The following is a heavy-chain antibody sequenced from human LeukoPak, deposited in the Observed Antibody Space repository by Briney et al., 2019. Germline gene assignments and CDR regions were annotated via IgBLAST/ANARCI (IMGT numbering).Heavy chain of an antibody. D-gene: IGHD3-3*01. CDR3: ARDAIFGVVNED. V-gene: IGHV1-69*04. J-gene: IGHJ4*02. CDR1: GGTFSSYA. CDR2: IIPILGIA. Sequence: ASVKVSCKASGGTFSSYAISLVRQAPGQGLEWMGRIIPILGIANYAQKFQGRVTITADKSTSTAYMELSSLRSEDTAVYYCARDAIFGVVNEDWGQGTLVTVSS.